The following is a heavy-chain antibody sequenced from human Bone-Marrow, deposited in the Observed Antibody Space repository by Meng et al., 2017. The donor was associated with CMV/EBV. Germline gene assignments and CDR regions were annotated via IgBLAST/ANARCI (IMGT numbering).Heavy chain of an antibody. CDR1: GGSISSSSYY. V-gene: IGHV4-39*07. CDR3: ARGDWYYFDY. CDR2: IYYSGST. D-gene: IGHD3-9*01. J-gene: IGHJ4*02. Sequence: SETLSLTCSVSGGSISSSSYYWGWIRQPPGKGLEWIGSIYYSGSTYYNPSLKGRVTISVDTSNNQFSLKLSSVTAADTAVYYCARGDWYYFDYLGQGTLVTVFS.